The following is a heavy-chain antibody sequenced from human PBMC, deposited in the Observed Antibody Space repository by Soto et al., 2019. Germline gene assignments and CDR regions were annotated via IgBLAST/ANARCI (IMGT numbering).Heavy chain of an antibody. Sequence: KLSETLSLTCTVSGGSITSYYWSWIRQPPGKGLEWIGYIYFSGSANYNPSLKSRVTISVDTSKNQFSLKLSSVTAADTAVYYCARRYSGYGDYWGQGTLVPVSS. CDR2: IYFSGSA. V-gene: IGHV4-59*08. D-gene: IGHD5-12*01. J-gene: IGHJ4*02. CDR3: ARRYSGYGDY. CDR1: GGSITSYY.